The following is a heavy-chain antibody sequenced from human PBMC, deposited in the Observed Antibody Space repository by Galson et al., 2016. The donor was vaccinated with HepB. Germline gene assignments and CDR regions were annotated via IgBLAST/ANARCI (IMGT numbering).Heavy chain of an antibody. V-gene: IGHV4-39*01. CDR1: GGSISSNIYL. J-gene: IGHJ4*02. CDR2: IYYRGTT. Sequence: SETLSLTCTVSGGSISSNIYLWAWVRQPPGKGLEWIGTIYYRGTTYYNPSLKSRLTMDVDTSKNQFSLKLSSVTAADTSVYYCARLDYWGRGTLVTVSS. CDR3: ARLDY.